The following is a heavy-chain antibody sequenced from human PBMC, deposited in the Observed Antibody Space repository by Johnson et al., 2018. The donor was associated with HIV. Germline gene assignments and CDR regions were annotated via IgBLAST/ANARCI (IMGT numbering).Heavy chain of an antibody. CDR1: GFTVINNY. V-gene: IGHV3-66*01. CDR2: TYSGGST. J-gene: IGHJ3*02. Sequence: VQLMESGGGLVQPGGSLRLSCAASGFTVINNYMSWVRQAPGKGLEWVSVTYSGGSTYYADSVKGRFTISRDKSNNTLDLQMNSLRAEDTAVYYCARTAMTPVTSSPDAFDIWGQGTMVTVSS. D-gene: IGHD4-17*01. CDR3: ARTAMTPVTSSPDAFDI.